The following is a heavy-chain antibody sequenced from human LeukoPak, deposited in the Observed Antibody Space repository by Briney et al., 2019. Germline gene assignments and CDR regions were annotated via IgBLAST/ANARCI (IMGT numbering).Heavy chain of an antibody. J-gene: IGHJ4*02. CDR2: ISSGASTM. Sequence: PGGSLRLSCAASRFLFKSFQMHWLPQAPGKAREWVAYISSGASTMYYADSVKGRFTISRDDAKNSLFLQMNSLRAEDTAIYYCALLAVASDFDYWGQGTLVTVSS. CDR3: ALLAVASDFDY. CDR1: RFLFKSFQ. V-gene: IGHV3-48*03. D-gene: IGHD6-19*01.